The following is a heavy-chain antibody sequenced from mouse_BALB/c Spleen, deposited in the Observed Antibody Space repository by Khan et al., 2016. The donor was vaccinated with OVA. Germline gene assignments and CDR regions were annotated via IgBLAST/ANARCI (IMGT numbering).Heavy chain of an antibody. CDR2: IYPGTDNS. J-gene: IGHJ2*01. CDR3: AREEAVYHFDH. D-gene: IGHD3-3*01. CDR1: GYTFTSYW. Sequence: QVQLKQSGAELVKPGASVKLSCKTSGYTFTSYWIHWIKQRPGQGLEWIARIYPGTDNSYYNEKFKDKATLTVDKSSSTAYMQLSSLKSEDSDVYFCAREEAVYHFDHWGQGTTLTVSS. V-gene: IGHV1S132*01.